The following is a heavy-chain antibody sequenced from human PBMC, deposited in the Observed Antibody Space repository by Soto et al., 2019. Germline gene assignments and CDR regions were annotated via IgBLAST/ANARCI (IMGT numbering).Heavy chain of an antibody. V-gene: IGHV3-15*01. CDR1: GFTFSNAW. CDR2: IKSKTDGGTT. CDR3: TTESFCSCGSWCPWDGY. D-gene: IGHD2-15*01. Sequence: EVQLVESGGGLVKPGGSLRLSCAASGFTFSNAWMSWVRQAPGKGLEWVGRIKSKTDGGTTDYAAPVKGRFTISRDDSKNTLYLQINSLKTEDTAVYYWTTESFCSCGSWCPWDGYWGQGNLVTVSS. J-gene: IGHJ4*02.